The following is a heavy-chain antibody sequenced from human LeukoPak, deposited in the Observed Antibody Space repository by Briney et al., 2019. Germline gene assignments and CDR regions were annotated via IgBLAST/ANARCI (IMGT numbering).Heavy chain of an antibody. CDR3: ARGYYDFWSGYSGYYYMDV. CDR2: INHSGST. CDR1: GGSFSGYY. J-gene: IGHJ6*03. D-gene: IGHD3-3*01. Sequence: SETLSLTCAVYGGSFSGYYWSWIRQPPGKGLEWIGEINHSGSTNYNPFLKSRVTISVDTSKNQFSLKLISVTAADTAVYYCARGYYDFWSGYSGYYYMDVWGKGTTVTVSS. V-gene: IGHV4-34*01.